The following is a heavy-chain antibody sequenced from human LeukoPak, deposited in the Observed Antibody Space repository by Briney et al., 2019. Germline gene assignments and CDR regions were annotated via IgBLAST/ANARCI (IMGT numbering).Heavy chain of an antibody. V-gene: IGHV3-11*06. CDR1: GFTFSDYY. CDR3: ARVEVRGDNWFDP. Sequence: GGSLRLSCAASGFTFSDYYMSWIRQAPGKGLEWVSYISSSSSFTNYADSVKGRFTISRDNAKNSLYLQMNSLRAEDTAVYYCARVEVRGDNWFDPWGQGTLVTVSS. CDR2: ISSSSSFT. J-gene: IGHJ5*02. D-gene: IGHD3-10*01.